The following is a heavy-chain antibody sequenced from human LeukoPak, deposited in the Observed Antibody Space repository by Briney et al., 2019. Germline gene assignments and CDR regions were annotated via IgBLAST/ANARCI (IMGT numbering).Heavy chain of an antibody. V-gene: IGHV3-9*03. J-gene: IGHJ3*02. D-gene: IGHD6-19*01. CDR1: GFTFDDYA. CDR3: AKGLNEGLEAAFDI. Sequence: GGSLRLSCAASGFTFDDYAMHWVRQAPGKGMEWVSGISWNSGSIGYADSVKGRFTISRDNAKNSLYLQMNSLRAEDMALYYCAKGLNEGLEAAFDIWGQGTMVTVSS. CDR2: ISWNSGSI.